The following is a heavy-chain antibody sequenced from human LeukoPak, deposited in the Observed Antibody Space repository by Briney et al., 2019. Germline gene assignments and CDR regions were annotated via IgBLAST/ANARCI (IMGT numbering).Heavy chain of an antibody. CDR3: AKDSCGGSCYYYYGMDV. CDR2: ISDSGGST. J-gene: IGHJ6*02. Sequence: GGSLRLSCAASGFTFSSYAMSWVRQAPGKGLEWVSAISDSGGSTYYADSVKGRFTISRDNSKNTLYLQMNSLRAEDTAVYYCAKDSCGGSCYYYYGMDVWGQGTTVIVSS. CDR1: GFTFSSYA. V-gene: IGHV3-23*01. D-gene: IGHD2-15*01.